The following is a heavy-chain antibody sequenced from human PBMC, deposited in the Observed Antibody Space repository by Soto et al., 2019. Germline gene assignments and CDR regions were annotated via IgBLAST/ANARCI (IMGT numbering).Heavy chain of an antibody. CDR1: GFTFDDYA. CDR3: AKDIGGSTSWAGYFDY. V-gene: IGHV3-9*01. D-gene: IGHD2-2*01. J-gene: IGHJ4*02. Sequence: ESGGGLVQPGRSLRLSCAASGFTFDDYAMHWVRQAPGKGLEWVSGISWNSGSIGYADSVKGRFTISRDNAKNSLYLQMNSLRAEDTALYYCAKDIGGSTSWAGYFDYWGQGTLVTVSS. CDR2: ISWNSGSI.